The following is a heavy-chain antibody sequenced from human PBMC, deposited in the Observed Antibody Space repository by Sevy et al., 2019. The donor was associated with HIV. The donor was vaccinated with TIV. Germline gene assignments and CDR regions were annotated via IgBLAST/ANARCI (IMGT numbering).Heavy chain of an antibody. CDR2: ISSSSSYI. D-gene: IGHD2-15*01. CDR1: GFTFSSYS. V-gene: IGHV3-21*01. CDR3: ARDRIGGGYYGMDV. J-gene: IGHJ6*02. Sequence: GSLRLSCAASGFTFSSYSMNWVRQAPGKGLEWVSSISSSSSYIYYADSVKGRFTISRDNAKNSLYLQMNSLRAEDTAVYYCARDRIGGGYYGMDVWGQGTTVTVSS.